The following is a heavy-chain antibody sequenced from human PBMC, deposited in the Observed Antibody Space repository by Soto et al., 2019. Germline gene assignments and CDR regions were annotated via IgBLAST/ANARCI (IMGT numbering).Heavy chain of an antibody. CDR2: ISGSGGST. J-gene: IGHJ6*02. V-gene: IGHV3-23*01. Sequence: EVQLLESGGGLVQPGGSLRLSCAASGFTFSSYAMSWVRQAPGKGLEWVSAISGSGGSTYYADSVKGRFTISRDNSNNTLYLQMNSLRAEDTAVYYCAKLSFTAPIGYYYYGMDVWGQGTTVTVSS. CDR1: GFTFSSYA. D-gene: IGHD3-16*01. CDR3: AKLSFTAPIGYYYYGMDV.